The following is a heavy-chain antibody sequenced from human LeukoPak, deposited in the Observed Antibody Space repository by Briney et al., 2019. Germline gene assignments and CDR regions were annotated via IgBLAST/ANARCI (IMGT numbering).Heavy chain of an antibody. CDR3: ARDGFGVVIISGNWFDP. J-gene: IGHJ5*02. CDR2: IYYSGST. D-gene: IGHD3-3*01. CDR1: GGSISSYY. V-gene: IGHV4-59*08. Sequence: PSETLSLTCTVSGGSISSYYWSWIRQPPGKGLEWIGYIYYSGSTNYNPSLKSRVTISVDTSKNQFSLKLSSVTAADTAVYYCARDGFGVVIISGNWFDPWGQGTLVTVSS.